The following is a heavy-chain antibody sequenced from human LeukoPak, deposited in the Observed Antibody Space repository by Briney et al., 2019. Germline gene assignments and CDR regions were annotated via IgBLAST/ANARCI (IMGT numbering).Heavy chain of an antibody. Sequence: PGGSLRLSCAASGFTFSSYWMHWVRQAPGKGLVWVSSISSSSGDIYYGDSVKGRFTISRDNAKNSLYLQMNSLRVEDAAVYFCTVDTDYFEGLGFPRPALNDYWGQGTLVTVSS. J-gene: IGHJ4*02. CDR3: TVDTDYFEGLGFPRPALNDY. CDR2: ISSSSGDI. CDR1: GFTFSSYW. D-gene: IGHD3-22*01. V-gene: IGHV3-21*01.